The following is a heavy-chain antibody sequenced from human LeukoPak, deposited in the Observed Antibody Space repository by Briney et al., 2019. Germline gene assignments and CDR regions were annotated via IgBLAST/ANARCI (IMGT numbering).Heavy chain of an antibody. CDR1: GFTFGDYA. CDR3: TRAGYSYGFFFDY. CDR2: IRSKAYGGTT. Sequence: GGSLRLSCTASGFTFGDYAMSWVLQAPGKGLEWVGFIRSKAYGGTTEYAASVKGRFTISRDDSKSIAYLQMNSLNTEDTAVYYCTRAGYSYGFFFDYWGQGTLVTVSS. V-gene: IGHV3-49*04. J-gene: IGHJ4*02. D-gene: IGHD5-18*01.